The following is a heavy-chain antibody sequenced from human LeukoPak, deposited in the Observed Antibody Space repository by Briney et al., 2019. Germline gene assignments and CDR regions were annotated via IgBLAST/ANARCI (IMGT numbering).Heavy chain of an antibody. CDR2: ISAYNGNT. CDR3: ARDRFRSHYYDSSGYYYSGPRFDY. V-gene: IGHV1-18*01. Sequence: ASVKVSCKASGYTFTSYGIRWVRQAPGQGLEWMGWISAYNGNTNYAQKLQGRVTMTTDTSTSTAYMELRSLRSDDTAVYYCARDRFRSHYYDSSGYYYSGPRFDYWGQGTLVTVSS. J-gene: IGHJ4*02. D-gene: IGHD3-22*01. CDR1: GYTFTSYG.